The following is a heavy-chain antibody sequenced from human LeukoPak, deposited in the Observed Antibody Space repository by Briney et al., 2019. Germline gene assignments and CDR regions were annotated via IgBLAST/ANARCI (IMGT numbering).Heavy chain of an antibody. V-gene: IGHV4-61*01. J-gene: IGHJ4*02. CDR2: IYYSGST. Sequence: SETLSLTCTVSGGSVSSGSYYWSWIRQPPGKGLEWIGYIYYSGSTNYNPSLKSRVTISVDTSKNQFSLKLSSVSAADTAVYYCARSGSRVLPAAIWGQGTLVTVSS. D-gene: IGHD2-2*01. CDR3: ARSGSRVLPAAI. CDR1: GGSVSSGSYY.